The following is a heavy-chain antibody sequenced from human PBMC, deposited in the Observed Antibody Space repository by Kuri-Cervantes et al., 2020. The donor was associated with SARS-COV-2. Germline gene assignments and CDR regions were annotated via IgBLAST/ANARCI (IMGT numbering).Heavy chain of an antibody. CDR1: GFTFGDYA. V-gene: IGHV3-49*04. D-gene: IGHD3-3*01. Sequence: GESLKISCTASGFTFGDYAMSWVRQAPGKGLEWVGFIRSKAYGGTKEYAASVKGRFTISRVDSKSIAYLQMNSLKHEDTAVYYCTTHDFWSGYYCSYWGQGTLVTVSS. CDR3: TTHDFWSGYYCSY. CDR2: IRSKAYGGTK. J-gene: IGHJ4*02.